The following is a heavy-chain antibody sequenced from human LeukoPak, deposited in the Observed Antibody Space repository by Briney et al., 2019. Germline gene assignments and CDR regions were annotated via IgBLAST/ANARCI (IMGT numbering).Heavy chain of an antibody. CDR2: INPNSGGT. D-gene: IGHD3-9*01. CDR3: ASSGGLRYFDWLSPFDY. V-gene: IGHV1-2*02. CDR1: GYTFTGYY. Sequence: ASVKVSCKASGYTFTGYYMHWVRQAPGQGLEWMGWINPNSGGTNYAQRFQGRVTMTRDTSISTAYMELSRLRSDDTAVYYCASSGGLRYFDWLSPFDYWGQGTLVTVSS. J-gene: IGHJ4*02.